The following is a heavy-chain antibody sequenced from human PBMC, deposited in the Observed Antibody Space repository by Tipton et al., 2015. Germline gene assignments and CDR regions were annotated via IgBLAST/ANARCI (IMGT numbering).Heavy chain of an antibody. V-gene: IGHV4-31*03. D-gene: IGHD6-19*01. CDR1: GDSIISGGYY. J-gene: IGHJ4*02. CDR2: IYNTGSV. Sequence: TLSLTCTVSGDSIISGGYYWTWIRQHPVRGLEWIGYIYNTGSVYYNPSLQSRLSISIDTSKDQFSLTLNSVTAADTAVYYCARQQSGPWLARQFFDYWGQGILVTVSS. CDR3: ARQQSGPWLARQFFDY.